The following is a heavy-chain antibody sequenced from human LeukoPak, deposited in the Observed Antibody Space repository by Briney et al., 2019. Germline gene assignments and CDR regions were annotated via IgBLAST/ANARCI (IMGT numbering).Heavy chain of an antibody. Sequence: SVKVSCKASGGTFSSYAISWVRQAPGQGREWMGGIIPIFGTANYAQKFQGRVTMTEDTSTDTAYMELSSLRSEDTAVYYCATSCGGDCYYVYWGQGTLVTVSS. CDR3: ATSCGGDCYYVY. CDR1: GGTFSSYA. V-gene: IGHV1-69*06. D-gene: IGHD2-21*02. CDR2: IIPIFGTA. J-gene: IGHJ4*02.